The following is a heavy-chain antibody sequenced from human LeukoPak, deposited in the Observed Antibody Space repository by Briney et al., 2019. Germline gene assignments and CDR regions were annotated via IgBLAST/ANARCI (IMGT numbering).Heavy chain of an antibody. Sequence: GGSLRLSCAASGFTLSSNYMSWVRQAPGKGLEWVSVIYSGGSTYYADSVKGRFTISRDNSKNTLYLQMNSLRAEDTAVYYCARITMVRGVSVEDYWGQGTLVTVSS. D-gene: IGHD3-10*01. V-gene: IGHV3-66*01. CDR2: IYSGGST. CDR3: ARITMVRGVSVEDY. J-gene: IGHJ4*02. CDR1: GFTLSSNY.